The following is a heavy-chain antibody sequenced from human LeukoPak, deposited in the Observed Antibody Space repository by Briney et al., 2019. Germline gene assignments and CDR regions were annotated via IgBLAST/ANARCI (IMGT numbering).Heavy chain of an antibody. Sequence: GESLKISCKGSGYSFTSYWIGWVRQMPGKGLEWMGIIYPGDSDTRYSPSFQGQVTISADKSISTAYLQWSSLKASDTAMYYCARYTRYCSSTSCLPDYWGQGTLVTVSS. CDR1: GYSFTSYW. CDR3: ARYTRYCSSTSCLPDY. V-gene: IGHV5-51*01. J-gene: IGHJ4*02. CDR2: IYPGDSDT. D-gene: IGHD2-2*01.